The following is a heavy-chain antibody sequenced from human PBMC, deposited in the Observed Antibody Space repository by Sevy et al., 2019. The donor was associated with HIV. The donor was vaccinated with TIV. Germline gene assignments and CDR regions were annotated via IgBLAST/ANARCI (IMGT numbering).Heavy chain of an antibody. CDR3: ATHAGIAAAGRVFDY. Sequence: GGSLRLSCVASGFTFSDHYMEWVRQAPGKGLEWVGRTRNKADGYTTEYAAFVKGRFTISRDESKNSLYVQMNSLKAEDTAVHYWATHAGIAAAGRVFDYWGQGTLVTVSS. V-gene: IGHV3-72*01. CDR1: GFTFSDHY. J-gene: IGHJ4*02. CDR2: TRNKADGYTT. D-gene: IGHD6-13*01.